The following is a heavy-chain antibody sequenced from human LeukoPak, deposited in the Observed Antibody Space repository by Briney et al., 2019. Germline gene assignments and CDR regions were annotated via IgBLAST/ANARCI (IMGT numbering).Heavy chain of an antibody. Sequence: SQTLSLTCTVSGGSISDAAYYWSWIRQHPGEGLKWIGYIYSSGSTYYNPSLKSRVTISVDTSKNQFSLKLSSVTAADTAVYYCARGKGSAAGAFDIWGQGTMVTVSS. V-gene: IGHV4-30-4*01. D-gene: IGHD6-13*01. CDR2: IYSSGST. J-gene: IGHJ3*02. CDR1: GGSISDAAYY. CDR3: ARGKGSAAGAFDI.